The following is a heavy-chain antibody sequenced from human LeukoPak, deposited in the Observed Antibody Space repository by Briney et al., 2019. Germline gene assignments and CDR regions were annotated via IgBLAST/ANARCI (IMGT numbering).Heavy chain of an antibody. D-gene: IGHD3-3*01. CDR3: AAEASVYYDFWSGYYSRGWFDP. V-gene: IGHV1-69*01. CDR1: GGTFSSYA. J-gene: IGHJ5*02. CDR2: IIPIFGTA. Sequence: SVKVSCKASGGTFSSYAISWVRQAPGQGLEWMGGIIPIFGTANYAQKFQGRVTITADESTSTAYMELSSLRSEDTAVYYCAAEASVYYDFWSGYYSRGWFDPWGQGTLVTVSS.